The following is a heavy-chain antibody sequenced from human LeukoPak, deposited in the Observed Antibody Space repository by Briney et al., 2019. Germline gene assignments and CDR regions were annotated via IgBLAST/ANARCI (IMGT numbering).Heavy chain of an antibody. CDR3: ARDPFCSGGSCYPNWFDP. D-gene: IGHD2-15*01. V-gene: IGHV3-21*01. CDR2: TSSSSSYI. J-gene: IGHJ5*02. CDR1: GFTFSSYS. Sequence: PGGSLRLSCAASGFTFSSYSMNWVRQAPGKGLEWVSSTSSSSSYIYYADSVKGRFTISRDNAKNSLYLQMNSLRAEDTAVYYCARDPFCSGGSCYPNWFDPWGQGTLVTVSS.